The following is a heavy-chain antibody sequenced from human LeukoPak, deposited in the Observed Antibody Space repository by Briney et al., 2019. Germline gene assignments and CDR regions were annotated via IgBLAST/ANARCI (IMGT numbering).Heavy chain of an antibody. D-gene: IGHD3-10*01. V-gene: IGHV3-11*06. CDR2: ISSSSSYT. CDR3: ARTYYYGSGSYLPTYGMDV. J-gene: IGHJ6*02. Sequence: GGSLRLSCAASGFTFSNAWMSWVRQAPGKGLEWVSYISSSSSYTNYADSVKGRFTISRDNAKNSLYLQMNSLRAEDTAVYYCARTYYYGSGSYLPTYGMDVWGQGTTVTVSS. CDR1: GFTFSNAW.